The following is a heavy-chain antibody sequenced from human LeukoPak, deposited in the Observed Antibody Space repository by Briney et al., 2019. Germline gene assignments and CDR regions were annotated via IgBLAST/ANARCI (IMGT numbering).Heavy chain of an antibody. CDR3: AKSRRELLDDAFDI. V-gene: IGHV3-9*01. CDR2: ISWNSGSI. D-gene: IGHD1-26*01. J-gene: IGHJ3*02. Sequence: GRSLRLSCAASGFTFYDYAMHWVRQAPGKGLEWVSGISWNSGSIGYADSVKGRFTISRDNAKNSLYLQMNSLRAEDTALYYCAKSRRELLDDAFDIWGQGTMVTVSS. CDR1: GFTFYDYA.